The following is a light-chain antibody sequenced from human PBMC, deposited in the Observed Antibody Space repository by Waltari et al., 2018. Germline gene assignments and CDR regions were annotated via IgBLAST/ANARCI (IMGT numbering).Light chain of an antibody. Sequence: DIQMPQSPSSLSASVGDRVTITCRASQGISSYLNWYQQKAGKAPKLLIYAASKLQNGVPSRFRGSGSVTDFTLTINSLQLEDFATYYCQQSYTPPSLTFGQGTKVEIK. CDR1: QGISSY. J-gene: IGKJ1*01. CDR2: AAS. V-gene: IGKV1-39*01. CDR3: QQSYTPPSLT.